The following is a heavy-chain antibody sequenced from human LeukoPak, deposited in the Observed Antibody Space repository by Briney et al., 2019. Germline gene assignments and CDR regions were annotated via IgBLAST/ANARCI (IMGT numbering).Heavy chain of an antibody. CDR3: ARGPSPFFHYYGWFDP. CDR2: MNPNSGNT. CDR1: GYTFTSYD. D-gene: IGHD3-10*01. V-gene: IGHV1-8*01. J-gene: IGHJ5*02. Sequence: GASVKVSCKASGYTFTSYDINWVRQATGQGLEWMGWMNPNSGNTGYAQKFQGRVTMTRNTSISTAYMELSSLRSEDTAVYYCARGPSPFFHYYGWFDPWGQGTLVTVSS.